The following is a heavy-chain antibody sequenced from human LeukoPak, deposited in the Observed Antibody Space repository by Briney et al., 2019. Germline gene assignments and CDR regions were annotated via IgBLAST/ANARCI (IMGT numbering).Heavy chain of an antibody. CDR1: GGSFSGYY. CDR3: ARLRCSSTSCYFYYYYYGMDV. Sequence: PSETLSLTCAVYGGSFSGYYWSWIRQPPGKGLEWIGSIYYSGSTYYNPSLKSRATISVDTSKNQFSLKLSSVTAADTAVYYCARLRCSSTSCYFYYYYYGMDVWGQGTTVTVSS. D-gene: IGHD2-2*01. J-gene: IGHJ6*02. V-gene: IGHV4-34*01. CDR2: IYYSGST.